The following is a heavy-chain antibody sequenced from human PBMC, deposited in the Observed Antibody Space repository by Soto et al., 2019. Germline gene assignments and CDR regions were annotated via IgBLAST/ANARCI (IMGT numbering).Heavy chain of an antibody. D-gene: IGHD3-22*01. V-gene: IGHV1-2*04. CDR3: ASDAIYYDSSGSLDY. CDR2: INPNSGGT. Sequence: ASVKVSCKASGYTFTGYYMHWVRQAPGQGLEWMGWINPNSGGTNYAQKFQGWVTMTRDTSISTAYMELSRLRSDDTAVYYCASDAIYYDSSGSLDYWGQGTLVTVSS. CDR1: GYTFTGYY. J-gene: IGHJ4*02.